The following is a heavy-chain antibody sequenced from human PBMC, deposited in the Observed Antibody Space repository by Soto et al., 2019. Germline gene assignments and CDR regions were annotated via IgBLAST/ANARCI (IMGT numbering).Heavy chain of an antibody. CDR1: GFTFSAYS. V-gene: IGHV3-23*01. D-gene: IGHD1-26*01. CDR3: AKDSALPYSGSYSDY. Sequence: VGSLRLSCAASGFTFSAYSMSWVRQAPGKGLECVSSISGSGGDTFYADSVKGRFTISRDNSKNTLYLQVGSLRADDAALYFCAKDSALPYSGSYSDYWGQGTLVTVSS. CDR2: ISGSGGDT. J-gene: IGHJ4*02.